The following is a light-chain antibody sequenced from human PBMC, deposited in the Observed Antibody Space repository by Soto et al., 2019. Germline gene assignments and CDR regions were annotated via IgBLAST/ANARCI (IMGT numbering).Light chain of an antibody. CDR2: DAS. CDR3: QQYSSYWT. CDR1: QSFSHW. J-gene: IGKJ1*01. Sequence: DIQMTQSPSTLSASVGDRVTITCRASQSFSHWLAWYQQKPGKAPKLLIYDASSLERGVPSRFSGSGSGTEFTLTISSLQPDDSSSYYCQQYSSYWTFGQGTKVDIK. V-gene: IGKV1-5*01.